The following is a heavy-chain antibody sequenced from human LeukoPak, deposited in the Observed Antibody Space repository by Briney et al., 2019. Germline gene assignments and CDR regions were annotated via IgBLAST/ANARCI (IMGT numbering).Heavy chain of an antibody. V-gene: IGHV4-59*01. CDR1: VGSINSYY. CDR3: ARDSGATSNQINWFLS. J-gene: IGHJ5*01. Sequence: SETLSLTCAVSVGSINSYYWAWIRQPPGKGLEWIGYLDYDGNTNYNPSLKGRVTISVDTSRTQLSLKLASVTAEDTAVYYCARDSGATSNQINWFLSLGQGTLVTVSS. D-gene: IGHD5-24*01. CDR2: LDYDGNT.